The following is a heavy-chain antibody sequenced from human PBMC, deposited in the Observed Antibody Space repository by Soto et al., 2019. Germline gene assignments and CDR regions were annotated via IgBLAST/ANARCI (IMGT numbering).Heavy chain of an antibody. D-gene: IGHD2-2*01. V-gene: IGHV3-7*01. J-gene: IGHJ5*02. CDR2: IKQDGREK. CDR3: ARHEGTSFGP. CDR1: GFTFSNFW. Sequence: PGGSLRLSCAASGFTFSNFWMTWVRQAPGKGLEWVANIKQDGREKYCVDSVKGRFTISRDNAKNSLYLQMNSLTVADTAVYYCARHEGTSFGPWGLGALVTVSS.